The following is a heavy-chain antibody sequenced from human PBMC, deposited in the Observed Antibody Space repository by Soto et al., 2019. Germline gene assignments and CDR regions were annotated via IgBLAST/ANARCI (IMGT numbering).Heavy chain of an antibody. CDR1: GGYFSGYY. CDR3: ARGLTLTSGFDY. Sequence: SETLSLTCAVYGGYFSGYYWSWIRQPPGKGLEWIGEINHSGSTNYNPSLKSRVTISVDTSKNQFSLKLSSVTAADTAVYYCARGLTLTSGFDYWGQGTLVTVSS. V-gene: IGHV4-34*01. D-gene: IGHD1-7*01. CDR2: INHSGST. J-gene: IGHJ4*02.